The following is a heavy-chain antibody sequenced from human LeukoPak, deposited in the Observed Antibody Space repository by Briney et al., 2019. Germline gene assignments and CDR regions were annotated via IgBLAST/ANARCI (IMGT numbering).Heavy chain of an antibody. CDR3: TRGLGGTTLRSDRFDP. D-gene: IGHD1-1*01. V-gene: IGHV1-46*01. Sequence: ASVKVSCKASGYTFTTYHIHWVRQAPGQGLEWMGISNPSGGSTDYAQRFQGRVTMSADTSAGTVFMELSSLRSEDTAVYYCTRGLGGTTLRSDRFDPWGQGTLVTVSS. J-gene: IGHJ5*02. CDR1: GYTFTTYH. CDR2: SNPSGGST.